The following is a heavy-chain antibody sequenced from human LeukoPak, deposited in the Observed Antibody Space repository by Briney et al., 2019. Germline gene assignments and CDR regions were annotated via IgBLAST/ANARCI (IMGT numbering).Heavy chain of an antibody. CDR1: GFIFRSYE. CDR2: ISSSGDFI. CDR3: ARDNFETDGSYVSDY. J-gene: IGHJ4*02. Sequence: GGSLRLSCEASGFIFRSYEMNWVRQAPGMGLEWVSYISSSGDFILYADSVRGRFTTSRDNAKNSLFLQMNSLRAEDTAIYYCARDNFETDGSYVSDYWGQGTLVTVSS. D-gene: IGHD3-10*01. V-gene: IGHV3-48*03.